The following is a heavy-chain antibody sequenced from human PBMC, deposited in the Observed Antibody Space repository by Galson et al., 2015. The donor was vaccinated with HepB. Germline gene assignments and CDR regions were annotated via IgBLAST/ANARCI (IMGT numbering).Heavy chain of an antibody. CDR2: IWYGGSNK. CDR1: GFTFSSYG. D-gene: IGHD5-18*01. CDR3: ARGGARPTATLFDY. J-gene: IGHJ4*02. Sequence: SLRLSCAASGFTFSSYGMHWVRQAPGKGLEWVAVIWYGGSNKYYADSVKGRFTISRDNSKNTLYLQMNSPRAEDTAVYYCARGGARPTATLFDYWGQGTLVTVSS. V-gene: IGHV3-33*01.